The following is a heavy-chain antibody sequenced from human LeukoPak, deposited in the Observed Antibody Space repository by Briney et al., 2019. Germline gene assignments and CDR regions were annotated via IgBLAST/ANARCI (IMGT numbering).Heavy chain of an antibody. D-gene: IGHD3-3*01. Sequence: TSETLSLTCTVSGGSISSYYWSWIRQPPGKGLEWIGYIYYSGTTYYNPSLNSRVTISVDTSKNHFSVNLTSVTAADTAVYYCVGGRVTIFGVVNSDWGQGTLVTVSS. CDR3: VGGRVTIFGVVNSD. J-gene: IGHJ4*02. CDR1: GGSISSYY. CDR2: IYYSGTT. V-gene: IGHV4-59*04.